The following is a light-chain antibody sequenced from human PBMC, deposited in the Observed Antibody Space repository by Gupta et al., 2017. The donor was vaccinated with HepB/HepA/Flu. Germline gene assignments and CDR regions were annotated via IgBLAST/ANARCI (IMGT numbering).Light chain of an antibody. CDR2: AAS. CDR3: QQCDSTPCN. V-gene: IGKV1-39*01. Sequence: DIQMTQSPSSLSASVGDRVTITCRASQSISSYLNWYQQKPGKAPKLLIYAASSLQSGVPSRFSGSGSGTDFTLTISRLQPEDFATYYCQQCDSTPCNFGQGTKVEIK. J-gene: IGKJ2*02. CDR1: QSISSY.